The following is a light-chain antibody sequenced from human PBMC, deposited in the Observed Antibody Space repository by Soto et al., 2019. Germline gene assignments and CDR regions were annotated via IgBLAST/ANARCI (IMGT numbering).Light chain of an antibody. CDR1: SSNIGSNY. J-gene: IGLJ2*01. Sequence: QSVLTQPPSASGTPGQRVTISCSGSSSNIGSNYVYWYQQLPGTAPKLLIYRNNQRPSGVPDRFSGSKSGTSASLAISGLRSEDEADYYCAAWDDSLSRVVFGGGTKVTVL. V-gene: IGLV1-47*01. CDR3: AAWDDSLSRVV. CDR2: RNN.